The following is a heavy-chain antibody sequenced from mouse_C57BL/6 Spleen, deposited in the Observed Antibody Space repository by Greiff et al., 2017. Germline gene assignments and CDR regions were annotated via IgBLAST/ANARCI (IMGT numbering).Heavy chain of an antibody. CDR1: GYTFTSYW. V-gene: IGHV1-64*01. CDR2: IHPNSGST. D-gene: IGHD2-5*01. Sequence: QVHVKQPGAELVKPGASVKLSCKASGYTFTSYWMHWVKQRPGQGLEWIGMIHPNSGSTNYNEKFKSKATLTVDKSSSTAYMQLSSLTSEDSAVYYCARPYYSNWYFDYWGQGTTLTVSS. CDR3: ARPYYSNWYFDY. J-gene: IGHJ2*01.